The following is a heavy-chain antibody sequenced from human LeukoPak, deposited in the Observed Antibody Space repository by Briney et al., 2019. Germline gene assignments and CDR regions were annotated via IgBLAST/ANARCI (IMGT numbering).Heavy chain of an antibody. CDR1: GGSISSYY. CDR2: IYYSGST. J-gene: IGHJ4*02. D-gene: IGHD3-16*02. Sequence: SETLSLTCIVPGGSISSYYSSWIRHPPGKGLEWVGYIYYSGSTNYNPSLKSRVTIPVYTSKNQFSLKLSSVTAADTAVYYCAREVRLGELSLFYFDYWGEGTLVTVSS. CDR3: AREVRLGELSLFYFDY. V-gene: IGHV4-59*01.